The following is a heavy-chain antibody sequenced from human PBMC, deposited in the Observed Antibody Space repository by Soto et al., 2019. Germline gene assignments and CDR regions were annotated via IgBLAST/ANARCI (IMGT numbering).Heavy chain of an antibody. CDR3: VRSLWFGELH. D-gene: IGHD3-10*01. CDR2: IYWDNDK. V-gene: IGHV2-5*04. J-gene: IGHJ4*02. CDR1: GFSLSTTGVG. Sequence: QITLKESGPTLVKPTQTLTLTCSFSGFSLSTTGVGVGWIRQSPGKALEWLAIIYWDNDKRYSPSLKSRVTITKDTSKHQVVLTVTNMDPVDTGTYYCVRSLWFGELHWGQGALVTVSS.